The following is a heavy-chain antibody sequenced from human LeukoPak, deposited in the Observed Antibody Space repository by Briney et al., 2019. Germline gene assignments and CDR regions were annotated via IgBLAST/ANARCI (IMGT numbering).Heavy chain of an antibody. J-gene: IGHJ4*02. V-gene: IGHV3-30*18. D-gene: IGHD6-19*01. Sequence: GGSLRLSCAASGFTFSSYGMHWVRQAPGKGLEWVAVISYDGSNTYYADSVKGRFTISRDNSKNTLYLQMNSLRAEDTALYYCAKDPFSCRSSGCHGIDYWGQGTLVTVSS. CDR2: ISYDGSNT. CDR1: GFTFSSYG. CDR3: AKDPFSCRSSGCHGIDY.